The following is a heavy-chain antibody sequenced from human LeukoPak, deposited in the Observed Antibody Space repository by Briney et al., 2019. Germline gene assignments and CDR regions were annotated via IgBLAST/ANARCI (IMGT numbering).Heavy chain of an antibody. Sequence: PGRSLRLSCAASGFPFSNYCMHWVRQAPGKGLEWVAVISSDGGDDYYADSVRGRFTISRDDSENTLFLQMNSLRPEDTAIYYCARSESVHAENFHHWGQGTLVTVSS. CDR3: ARSESVHAENFHH. CDR1: GFPFSNYC. V-gene: IGHV3-30*04. D-gene: IGHD5/OR15-5a*01. J-gene: IGHJ1*01. CDR2: ISSDGGDD.